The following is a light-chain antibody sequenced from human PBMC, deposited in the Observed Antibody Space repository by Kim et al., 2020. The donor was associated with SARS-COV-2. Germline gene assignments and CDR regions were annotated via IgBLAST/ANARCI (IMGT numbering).Light chain of an antibody. CDR1: QSVGNNF. Sequence: EIVLTQSPGTLSQSPGERATLSCRASQSVGNNFLDWYQQRPGQAPRLLIYGASSRVTGIPDRFSGSGSGTDFSLTISRLEPEDFAVYFYLHCSIAPCTFVPWSKVDI. CDR3: LHCSIAPCT. V-gene: IGKV3-20*01. J-gene: IGKJ3*01. CDR2: GAS.